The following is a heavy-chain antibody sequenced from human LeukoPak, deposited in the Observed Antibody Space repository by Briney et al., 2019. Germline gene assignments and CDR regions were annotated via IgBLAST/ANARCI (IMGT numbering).Heavy chain of an antibody. CDR1: GFTFSSYG. V-gene: IGHV3-23*01. CDR3: ARGSSGWYQYYYYYMDV. D-gene: IGHD6-19*01. J-gene: IGHJ6*03. CDR2: ISGSGGST. Sequence: PGGSLRLSCAASGFTFSSYGMSWVRQAPGKGLEWVSAISGSGGSTYYADSVKGRFTISRDNAKNTLYLQMNSLRAEDTAVYYCARGSSGWYQYYYYYMDVWGKGTTVTVSS.